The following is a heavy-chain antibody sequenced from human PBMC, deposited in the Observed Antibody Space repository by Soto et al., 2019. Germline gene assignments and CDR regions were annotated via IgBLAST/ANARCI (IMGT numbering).Heavy chain of an antibody. CDR2: IYYSGST. J-gene: IGHJ4*02. CDR3: ARQHCTNGVCPVDY. V-gene: IGHV4-39*01. D-gene: IGHD2-8*01. Sequence: PSETLSLTCTVSGGSISSSSYYRGWIRQPPGKGLEWIGSIYYSGSTYYNPSLKSRVTISVDTSKNQFSLKLSSVTAADTAVYYCARQHCTNGVCPVDYWGQGTLVTVSS. CDR1: GGSISSSSYY.